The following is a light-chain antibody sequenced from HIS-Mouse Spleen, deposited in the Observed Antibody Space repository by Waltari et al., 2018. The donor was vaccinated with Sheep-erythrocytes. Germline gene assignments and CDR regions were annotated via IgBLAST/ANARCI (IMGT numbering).Light chain of an antibody. V-gene: IGKV3-15*01. CDR3: QQYNNWPPPYT. CDR1: QSVSSN. CDR2: GAS. Sequence: EIVMTQSHAPLSLSPGERATLSCGASQSVSSNLAWYQPKPGQAPRLLIYGASTRATGIPARFSGSGSGTEFTLTISSMQSEDFAVYYCQQYNNWPPPYTFGQGTKLEIK. J-gene: IGKJ2*01.